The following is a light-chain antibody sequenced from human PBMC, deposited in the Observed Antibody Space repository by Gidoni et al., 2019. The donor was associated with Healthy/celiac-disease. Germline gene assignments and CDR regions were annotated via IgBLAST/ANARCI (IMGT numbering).Light chain of an antibody. CDR2: WES. J-gene: IGKJ2*01. CDR1: QSVLYSSNNKNY. CDR3: QQYYSTPYT. V-gene: IGKV4-1*01. Sequence: DIVFTQPPASLAVSLGERATINCKSSQSVLYSSNNKNYLAWYQQKPGQPPKLPIYWESTREAGVPDRFSGSGSGTDFTLTISSLQAEDVAVYYCQQYYSTPYTFGQGTKLEIK.